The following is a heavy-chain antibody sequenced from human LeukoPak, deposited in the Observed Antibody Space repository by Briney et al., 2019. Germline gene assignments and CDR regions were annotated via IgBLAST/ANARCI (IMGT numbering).Heavy chain of an antibody. CDR3: ARNVAAGTVDY. V-gene: IGHV3-7*03. J-gene: IGHJ4*02. CDR1: GFTFSSYW. CDR2: IKEDGSET. D-gene: IGHD6-13*01. Sequence: GGSLRLSCAASGFTFSSYWMSWVRQAPGKGLEWVAIIKEDGSETYYVDSVKGRFTISRDNAKNSLYLQTNSLRAEDTAVYYCARNVAAGTVDYWGQGTLVTVPS.